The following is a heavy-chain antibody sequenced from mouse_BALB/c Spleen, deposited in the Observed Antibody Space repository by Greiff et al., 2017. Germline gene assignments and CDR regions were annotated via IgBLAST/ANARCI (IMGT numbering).Heavy chain of an antibody. J-gene: IGHJ4*01. D-gene: IGHD2-10*02. CDR1: GFNIKDTY. CDR2: IDPANGNT. Sequence: VQLQQSGAELVKPGASVKLSCTASGFNIKDTYMHWVKQRPEQGLEWIGRIDPANGNTKYDPKFQGKATITADTSSSTAYMQLSSLTSDDSAVYFCARNQYGNMDYWGQGTSVTVSS. CDR3: ARNQYGNMDY. V-gene: IGHV14-3*02.